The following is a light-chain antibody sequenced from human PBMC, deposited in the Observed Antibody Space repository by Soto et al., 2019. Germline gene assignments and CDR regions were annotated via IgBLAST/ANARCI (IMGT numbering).Light chain of an antibody. CDR1: QSVSSSY. V-gene: IGKV3-20*01. J-gene: IGKJ2*01. Sequence: IVLTQSPGTLSLSPGERATLSCRASQSVSSSYLAWYQQKPGQSPRLVIYGGSTRAIGIPARFSGSGSGTDFTLTISRLEPEDFAIYYCQQYGSSQYTFGQGTKGDI. CDR3: QQYGSSQYT. CDR2: GGS.